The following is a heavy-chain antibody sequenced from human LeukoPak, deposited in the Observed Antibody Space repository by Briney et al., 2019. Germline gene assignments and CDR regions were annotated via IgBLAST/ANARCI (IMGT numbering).Heavy chain of an antibody. CDR3: AGVVDIVATIWFDY. Sequence: PGGSLRLSCAASGFTFSSYWMSWVRQAPGKGLEWVANIKQDGSEKYYVDSVKGRFTISRDNAKNSLYLQMNSLRAEDTAVYYCAGVVDIVATIWFDYWGQGTLVTVSS. CDR2: IKQDGSEK. J-gene: IGHJ4*02. V-gene: IGHV3-7*01. D-gene: IGHD5-12*01. CDR1: GFTFSSYW.